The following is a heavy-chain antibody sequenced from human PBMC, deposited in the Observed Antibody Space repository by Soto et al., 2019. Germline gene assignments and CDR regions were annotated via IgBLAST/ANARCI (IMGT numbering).Heavy chain of an antibody. J-gene: IGHJ4*02. CDR3: AKACTNGVCYIDY. V-gene: IGHV3-23*01. CDR2: ISGSGVST. D-gene: IGHD2-8*01. CDR1: GFTFSSYA. Sequence: EVQLLESGGGLVQPGGSLRLSCAASGFTFSSYAMSWVRQAPGKGLEWVSAISGSGVSTYYADSVKGRFTISRDNSKNTLYLQMNSLRAEDTAVYYWAKACTNGVCYIDYWGQGTLVTVSS.